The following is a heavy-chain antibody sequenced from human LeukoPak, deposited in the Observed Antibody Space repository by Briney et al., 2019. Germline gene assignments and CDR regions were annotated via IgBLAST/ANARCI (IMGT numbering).Heavy chain of an antibody. V-gene: IGHV3-23*01. CDR1: GFTFSSYA. Sequence: GGSLRLSCAASGFTFSSYAMSWVRQAPGKGLEWVSAISGSGGSTYYADSVKGRFTISRDNSKNTLYLQMNSLRAEDTAVYYCAKYQGVVVVAAKGGAFDIWGQGTMVTVAS. CDR2: ISGSGGST. J-gene: IGHJ3*02. D-gene: IGHD2-15*01. CDR3: AKYQGVVVVAAKGGAFDI.